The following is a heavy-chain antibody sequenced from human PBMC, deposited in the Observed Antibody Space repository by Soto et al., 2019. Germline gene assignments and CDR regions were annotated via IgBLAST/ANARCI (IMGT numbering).Heavy chain of an antibody. CDR1: GFTFSNYW. D-gene: IGHD2-21*01. CDR3: ARDLCEGCEPYYGMDV. V-gene: IGHV3-7*05. Sequence: PGGSLRLSCAASGFTFSNYWMTWVRQAPGKGLEWVANIEQDGSEKYYVDSVKGRFTISRDNAKNSLFLQMHSLRAEDTAVYYCARDLCEGCEPYYGMDVWGQGTTVTVSS. CDR2: IEQDGSEK. J-gene: IGHJ6*02.